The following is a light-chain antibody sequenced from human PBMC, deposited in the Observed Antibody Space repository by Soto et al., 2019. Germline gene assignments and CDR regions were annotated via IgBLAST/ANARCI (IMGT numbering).Light chain of an antibody. J-gene: IGLJ7*01. V-gene: IGLV3-21*04. CDR1: NIGTKS. CDR2: YDS. Sequence: SYELTQPPSVSVAPGVTARITCGGNNIGTKSVHWYQQKPGQAPILVIYYDSDRPSGIPERFSGSNSGNTATLTISRVEAGDEADYYCQVWDSSSDHAVFGGGTKLTVL. CDR3: QVWDSSSDHAV.